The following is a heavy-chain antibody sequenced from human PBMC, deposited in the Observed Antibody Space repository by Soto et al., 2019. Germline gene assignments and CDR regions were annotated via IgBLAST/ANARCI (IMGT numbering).Heavy chain of an antibody. J-gene: IGHJ5*02. CDR2: IYYSGGT. V-gene: IGHV4-61*08. D-gene: IGHD1-1*01. Sequence: SETLSVTCTFSGAALSSGGYFSTWVRQPPGKGLEWLGYIYYSGGTNYNPSLKSRVTISLDKSKSQFSLRLISVTAADTAVYYCTREQSDDKYFDPWGQGTLVTVS. CDR3: TREQSDDKYFDP. CDR1: GAALSSGGYF.